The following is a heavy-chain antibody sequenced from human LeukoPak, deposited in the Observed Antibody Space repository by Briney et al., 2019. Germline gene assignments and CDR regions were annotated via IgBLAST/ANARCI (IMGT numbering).Heavy chain of an antibody. CDR1: GFTFSSYS. D-gene: IGHD6-19*01. Sequence: PGGSLRLSCAASGFTFSSYSMNWVSQAPGKGLEWVSYISSSSSTIYYADSVKGRFTISRDNAKNSLYLQMNSLRAEDTAVYYCARDWYGMSSGWYNWFDPWGQGTLVTVSS. CDR3: ARDWYGMSSGWYNWFDP. V-gene: IGHV3-48*01. CDR2: ISSSSSTI. J-gene: IGHJ5*02.